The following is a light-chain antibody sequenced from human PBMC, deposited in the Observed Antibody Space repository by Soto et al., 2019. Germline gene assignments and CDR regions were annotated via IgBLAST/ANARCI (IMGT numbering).Light chain of an antibody. J-gene: IGKJ2*01. CDR2: WAS. CDR1: QSVLYTSNNKNY. Sequence: DIVMTQSPDSLAVSLGERATINCKSSQSVLYTSNNKNYLAWYQQKPGQPPHLLIYWASTRESGVPVRFSGSGSETDFTLTISSLQAEDVAVYYCQQYFITPYTFGQGTKLEIK. V-gene: IGKV4-1*01. CDR3: QQYFITPYT.